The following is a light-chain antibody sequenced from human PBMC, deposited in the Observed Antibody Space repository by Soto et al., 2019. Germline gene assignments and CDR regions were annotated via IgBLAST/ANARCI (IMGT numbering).Light chain of an antibody. CDR1: QSVSSN. CDR2: GPS. CDR3: QEYNNWPPLT. V-gene: IGKV3-15*01. J-gene: IGKJ4*01. Sequence: EIVMTQSPATLSVSPGERATLSCRASQSVSSNLAWYQQKPGQAPRLLIYGPSTRATGIPARFSGSGSGTEFTLTIGSLQSEDFAVYYCQEYNNWPPLTFGGGTKVEIK.